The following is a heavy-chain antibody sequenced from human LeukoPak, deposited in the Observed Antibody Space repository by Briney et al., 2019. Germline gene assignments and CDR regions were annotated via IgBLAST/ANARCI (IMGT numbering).Heavy chain of an antibody. D-gene: IGHD5-12*01. J-gene: IGHJ4*02. CDR2: ISDTGNT. CDR1: GFTLSSYA. V-gene: IGHV3-23*01. CDR3: AKEYSGYDYRTWFDY. Sequence: GGSLRLSCAASGFTLSSYAMSWVRQAPGKGLEWVSAISDTGNTYHADSVKGRFTISRDNSKNTLYLQMNSLRAEDTAVYYCAKEYSGYDYRTWFDYWGQGTLVTVSS.